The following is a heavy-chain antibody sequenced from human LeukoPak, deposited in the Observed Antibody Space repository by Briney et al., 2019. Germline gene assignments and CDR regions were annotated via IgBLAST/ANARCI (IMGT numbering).Heavy chain of an antibody. J-gene: IGHJ4*02. Sequence: PGGSLRLSCAASGFTVSSKYMSWVRQAPGKGLEWVSVIYSGGSTYYADSVKGRFTISRHNSKNTLYLQMNSLRAEDTAVYYCARGDSSSWSVFDYWGQGTLVPVSS. D-gene: IGHD6-13*01. V-gene: IGHV3-53*04. CDR3: ARGDSSSWSVFDY. CDR2: IYSGGST. CDR1: GFTVSSKY.